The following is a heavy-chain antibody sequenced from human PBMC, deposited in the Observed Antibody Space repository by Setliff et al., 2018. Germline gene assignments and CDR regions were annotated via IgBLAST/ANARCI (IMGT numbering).Heavy chain of an antibody. D-gene: IGHD5-12*01. J-gene: IGHJ3*02. CDR2: ITHDGSKT. Sequence: PGGSLRLSCAGSGFTFNTYWMTWVRQAPGKGLEWVASITHDGSKTYILDSVKGRFTISRDNAKNSLYLQMNSLRAEDTAVYYCARDWPWMATIFDAFDIWGQGTMVTVSS. V-gene: IGHV3-7*01. CDR1: GFTFNTYW. CDR3: ARDWPWMATIFDAFDI.